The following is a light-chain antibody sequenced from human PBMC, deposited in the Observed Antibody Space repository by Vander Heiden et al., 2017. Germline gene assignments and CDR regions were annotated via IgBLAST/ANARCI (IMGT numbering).Light chain of an antibody. Sequence: SYVLTQPPSVSVAPGQSARITCGGNNIGSKSVHWYQQKPGQAPVLVVYDDSDRPSGIPERFSGSNSGNTANPTTSRVEAGDEADYYGQVWDSSSDHRVVFGGGTKLTVL. V-gene: IGLV3-21*02. CDR2: DDS. CDR1: NIGSKS. J-gene: IGLJ2*01. CDR3: QVWDSSSDHRVV.